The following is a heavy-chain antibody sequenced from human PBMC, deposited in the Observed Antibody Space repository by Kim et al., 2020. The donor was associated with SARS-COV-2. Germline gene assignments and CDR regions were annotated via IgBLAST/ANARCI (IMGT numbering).Heavy chain of an antibody. CDR1: GGTFSSYA. CDR2: IIPIFGTA. J-gene: IGHJ6*02. CDR3: AASGSYYNSTKHSDYYYYGMDV. V-gene: IGHV1-69*13. Sequence: SVKVSCKASGGTFSSYAISWVRQAPGQGLEWMGGIIPIFGTANYAQKFQGRVTITADESTSTAYMELSSLRSEDTAVYYCAASGSYYNSTKHSDYYYYGMDVWGQGTTVTVSS. D-gene: IGHD3-10*01.